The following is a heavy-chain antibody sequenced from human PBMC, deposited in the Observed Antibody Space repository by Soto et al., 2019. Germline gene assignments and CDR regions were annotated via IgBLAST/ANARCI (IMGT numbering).Heavy chain of an antibody. V-gene: IGHV1-18*01. Sequence: QVQLVQSEGEVKKPGASVKISCRASGYTFTSYAINWVRQAPGQGLEWMGWISAHSGNTNYAQKVQGRVTMTTDTSTSTAYMELRSLRSDDTAIYYCARKAASGIVHDFDFWGQGTLVTVSS. CDR3: ARKAASGIVHDFDF. J-gene: IGHJ4*02. CDR2: ISAHSGNT. D-gene: IGHD6-13*01. CDR1: GYTFTSYA.